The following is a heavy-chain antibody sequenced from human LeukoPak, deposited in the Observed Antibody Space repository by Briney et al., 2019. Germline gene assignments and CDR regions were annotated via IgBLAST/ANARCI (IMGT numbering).Heavy chain of an antibody. CDR2: IKLDGSEK. CDR1: GFNFNNAW. J-gene: IGHJ4*02. Sequence: GGSLRLSCTTSGFNFNNAWMNWVRQAPGKGLEWVANIKLDGSEKNYVDSVKGRFTISRDNTKNSLYLQMNSLRAEDTAVFYCARDQYDTWSRRGNFDSWGQGTLVIVSS. D-gene: IGHD3-3*01. V-gene: IGHV3-7*03. CDR3: ARDQYDTWSRRGNFDS.